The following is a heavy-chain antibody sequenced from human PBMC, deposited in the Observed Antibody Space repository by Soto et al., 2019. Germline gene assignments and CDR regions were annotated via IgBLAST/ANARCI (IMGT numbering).Heavy chain of an antibody. V-gene: IGHV2-5*02. D-gene: IGHD2-21*01. Sequence: QITLKESGPTMVKPTQTLTLTCSFSGFSLSTGGVGVAWIRQPPGKALEWLAVIYWDDDKRYNPSLKSRLTITKDTSKNQVVLTRTNMDPVDTATYFCAHTPFFGDKLDYWGQGTLVTVSS. CDR3: AHTPFFGDKLDY. CDR2: IYWDDDK. J-gene: IGHJ4*02. CDR1: GFSLSTGGVG.